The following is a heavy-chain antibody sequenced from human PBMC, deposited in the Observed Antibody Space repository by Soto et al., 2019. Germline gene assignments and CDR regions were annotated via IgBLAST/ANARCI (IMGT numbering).Heavy chain of an antibody. D-gene: IGHD3-22*01. V-gene: IGHV5-10-1*01. Sequence: PGESLKISCKGSGYSFTSYWISWVRQMPGKGLEWMGRIDPSDSYTNYSPSFQGHVTISADKSISTAYLQWSSLKASDTAMYYCARDPYYYDSSGPNPDYYYYGMDVWGQGTTVTRLL. J-gene: IGHJ6*02. CDR3: ARDPYYYDSSGPNPDYYYYGMDV. CDR2: IDPSDSYT. CDR1: GYSFTSYW.